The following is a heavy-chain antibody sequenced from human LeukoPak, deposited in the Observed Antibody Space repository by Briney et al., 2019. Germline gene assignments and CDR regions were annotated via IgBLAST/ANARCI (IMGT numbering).Heavy chain of an antibody. Sequence: PGGSLRLSCAASGFTFTTYWMSWVRQAPGKGLEWVANIQQDGTEKYYVDSVKGRFTISRDNAKTSLYLQMNSLRVEDTAVYYCAKVAKYYYGSETYYFLEHWGQGTAVTASS. V-gene: IGHV3-7*01. J-gene: IGHJ6*02. CDR3: AKVAKYYYGSETYYFLEH. CDR2: IQQDGTEK. CDR1: GFTFTTYW. D-gene: IGHD3-10*01.